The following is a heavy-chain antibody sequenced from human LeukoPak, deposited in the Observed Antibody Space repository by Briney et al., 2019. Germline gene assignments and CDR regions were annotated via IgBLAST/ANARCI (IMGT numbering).Heavy chain of an antibody. Sequence: GASLKISSKGSGSRFTSYWTGWVRQMPGKGLEWMGIIYPGDSATRHSPSSQGQFTISADKSISTAYLQWSSLKASDTAMYYCARNDFWSASWFDPWGQGTLVTVSS. V-gene: IGHV5-51*01. CDR1: GSRFTSYW. J-gene: IGHJ5*02. CDR2: IYPGDSAT. D-gene: IGHD3-3*01. CDR3: ARNDFWSASWFDP.